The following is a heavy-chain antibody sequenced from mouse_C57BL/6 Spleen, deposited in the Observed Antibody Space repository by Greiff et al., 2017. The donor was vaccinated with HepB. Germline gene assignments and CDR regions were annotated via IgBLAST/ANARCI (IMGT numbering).Heavy chain of an antibody. V-gene: IGHV14-2*01. Sequence: VQLQQSGAELVKPGASVKLSCTASGFNIKDYYMHWVKQRTEQGLEWIGRIDPEDGETKYAPKFQGKATITADTSSNTANLQLSSLTSEDTAVYYCARRDSSGYWFAYWGQGTLVTVSA. CDR2: IDPEDGET. J-gene: IGHJ3*01. CDR3: ARRDSSGYWFAY. D-gene: IGHD3-2*02. CDR1: GFNIKDYY.